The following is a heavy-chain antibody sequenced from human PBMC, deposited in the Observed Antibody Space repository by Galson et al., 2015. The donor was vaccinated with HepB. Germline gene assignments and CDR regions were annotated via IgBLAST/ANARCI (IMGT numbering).Heavy chain of an antibody. J-gene: IGHJ4*02. V-gene: IGHV4-59*01. D-gene: IGHD5-18*01. CDR2: IYYSGST. CDR3: ARGPQLWLHRFDY. Sequence: SETLSLTCTVSGGSISSYYWSWIRQSPGKGLGWIGYIYYSGSTNYNPSLKSRVNISVDTSNNQFSLKLSSVTAADTAVHYCARGPQLWLHRFDYWGQGTLVTVSS. CDR1: GGSISSYY.